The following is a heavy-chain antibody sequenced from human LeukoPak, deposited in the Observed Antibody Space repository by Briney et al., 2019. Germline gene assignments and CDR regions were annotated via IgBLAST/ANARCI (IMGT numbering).Heavy chain of an antibody. D-gene: IGHD7-27*01. CDR3: ARWLTGDDAFDI. Sequence: ASVKVSCKASGYTFTSYAMNWVRQAPGQGLEWMGWISAYNGNTNYAQKLQGRVTMTTDTSTSTAYMELRSLRSDDTAVYYCARWLTGDDAFDIWGQGTMVTVSS. CDR2: ISAYNGNT. CDR1: GYTFTSYA. V-gene: IGHV1-18*01. J-gene: IGHJ3*02.